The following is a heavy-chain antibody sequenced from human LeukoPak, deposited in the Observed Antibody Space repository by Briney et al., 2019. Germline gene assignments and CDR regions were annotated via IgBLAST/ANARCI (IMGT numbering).Heavy chain of an antibody. V-gene: IGHV3-33*01. CDR3: ASPMVRGVIIPDY. Sequence: PGRSLRLSCAASGFTFSSYGMHWVRQAPGEGLEWVAVIWYDGSNKYYADSVKGRFTISRDNSKNTLYLQMNSLRAEDTAVYYCASPMVRGVIIPDYWGQGTLVTVSS. J-gene: IGHJ4*02. D-gene: IGHD3-10*01. CDR2: IWYDGSNK. CDR1: GFTFSSYG.